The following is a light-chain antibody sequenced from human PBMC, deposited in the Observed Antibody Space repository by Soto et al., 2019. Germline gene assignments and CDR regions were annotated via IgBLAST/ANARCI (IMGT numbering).Light chain of an antibody. CDR1: ENVRTF. CDR2: GVS. Sequence: EVVLTQSPATLSLSTGERATLSCRASENVRTFVDWYQQKPGQAPRLLIHGVSNRATGSPARFSGSGSGTDFTLTTSYRDRADFAVYYCQQHSHWPPWTFGQGTKGAIK. V-gene: IGKV3-11*01. J-gene: IGKJ1*01. CDR3: QQHSHWPPWT.